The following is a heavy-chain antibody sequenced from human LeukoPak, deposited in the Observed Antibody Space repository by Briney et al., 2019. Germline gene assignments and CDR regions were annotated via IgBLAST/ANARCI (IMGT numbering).Heavy chain of an antibody. CDR1: GYTFTSYY. J-gene: IGHJ3*02. V-gene: IGHV1-2*02. D-gene: IGHD3-3*01. CDR3: ARHGRFYDAFDI. CDR2: INPNSGGT. Sequence: ASVKVSCKASGYTFTSYYMHWVRQAPGQGLEWMGWINPNSGGTNYAQNFQGRVTMTRDTSISTAYMDLSRLRSDDTAVYYCARHGRFYDAFDIWGQGTMVTVSS.